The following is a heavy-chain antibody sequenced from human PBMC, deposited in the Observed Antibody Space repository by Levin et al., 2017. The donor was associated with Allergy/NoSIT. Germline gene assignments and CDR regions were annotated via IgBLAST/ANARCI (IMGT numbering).Heavy chain of an antibody. CDR2: IYSGGST. V-gene: IGHV3-53*01. CDR1: GFNVSNSY. Sequence: SGGSLRLSCVASGFNVSNSYMSWVRQAPGEGLEWVSLIYSGGSTYYADSGKGRFTISRDKSKNTLYLQMNSLRAEDTAVYYCARETLDYGDYYFDYWGQGTLVTVSS. CDR3: ARETLDYGDYYFDY. J-gene: IGHJ4*02. D-gene: IGHD4-17*01.